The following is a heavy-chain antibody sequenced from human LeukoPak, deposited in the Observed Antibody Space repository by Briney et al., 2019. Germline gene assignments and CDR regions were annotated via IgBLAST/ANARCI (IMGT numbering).Heavy chain of an antibody. CDR3: ARDGSLDAFDI. J-gene: IGHJ3*02. V-gene: IGHV3-7*01. Sequence: GGSLRLSCAVSGFTLNSHWMSWVRQAPGKGLEWVANINQDGSAKYYVDSVRGRFTISRDNAKNSMYLQMNSLRAEDTAVYYCARDGSLDAFDIWGQGTIVTVSS. D-gene: IGHD1-26*01. CDR1: GFTLNSHW. CDR2: INQDGSAK.